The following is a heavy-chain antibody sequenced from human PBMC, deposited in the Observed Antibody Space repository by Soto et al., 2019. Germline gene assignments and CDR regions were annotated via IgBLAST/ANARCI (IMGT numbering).Heavy chain of an antibody. CDR1: GFTFSSYA. CDR3: ARDRERRGYSYGSGHYYYYGMDV. V-gene: IGHV3-30-3*01. Sequence: GGSLRLSCAASGFTFSSYAMHWVRQAPGKGVEWVAVISYDGSNKYYADSVKGRFTISRDNSKNTLYLQMNSLRAEDTAVYYCARDRERRGYSYGSGHYYYYGMDVWGQGTTVTVSS. D-gene: IGHD5-18*01. CDR2: ISYDGSNK. J-gene: IGHJ6*02.